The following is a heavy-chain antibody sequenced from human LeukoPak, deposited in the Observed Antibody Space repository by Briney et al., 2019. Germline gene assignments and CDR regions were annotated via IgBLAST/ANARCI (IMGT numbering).Heavy chain of an antibody. Sequence: GGSLRLSCAASGFTISGYWMSWVRQAPGKGLQWVANIKQDGSEKTYVDSVKGRFTISRDNAKNSLYLQMNSLRVEDTAMYYCARDGGADWYDPWGQGTLVTVSS. CDR1: GFTISGYW. J-gene: IGHJ5*02. CDR3: ARDGGADWYDP. D-gene: IGHD3-16*01. V-gene: IGHV3-7*01. CDR2: IKQDGSEK.